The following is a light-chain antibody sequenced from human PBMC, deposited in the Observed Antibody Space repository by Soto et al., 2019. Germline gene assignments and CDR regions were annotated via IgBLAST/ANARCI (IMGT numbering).Light chain of an antibody. CDR3: QHYKNWPP. Sequence: MLMTQSPASLSASPGERVTFSCRTSHSVNSHVAWYQQKPGPAPRLLLYGASTRGTGIPVRFSGSGFGTEFTLAISSLQSEDVAFYYCQHYKNWPPFGQGTRLEIK. J-gene: IGKJ5*01. V-gene: IGKV3-15*01. CDR1: HSVNSH. CDR2: GAS.